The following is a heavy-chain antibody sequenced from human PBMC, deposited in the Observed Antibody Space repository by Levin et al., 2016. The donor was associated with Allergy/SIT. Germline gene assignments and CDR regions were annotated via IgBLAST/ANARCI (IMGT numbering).Heavy chain of an antibody. D-gene: IGHD3-3*01. CDR3: ARDLLAGGLDY. CDR1: GFTFTTHA. J-gene: IGHJ4*02. V-gene: IGHV3-30*04. Sequence: GSLRLSCAASGFTFTTHAMHWVRQAPGKGLEWLAIISYDGGNKYYADSVKGRFTISSDNSKNTLFLQMNSLTPEDTAVYYCARDLLAGGLDYWGQGTLVTVSP. CDR2: ISYDGGNK.